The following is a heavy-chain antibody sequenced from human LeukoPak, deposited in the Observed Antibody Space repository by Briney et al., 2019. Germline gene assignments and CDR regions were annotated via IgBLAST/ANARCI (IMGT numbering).Heavy chain of an antibody. CDR2: MNPNSGNT. D-gene: IGHD3-10*01. CDR1: GYTFTSYD. J-gene: IGHJ5*02. V-gene: IGHV1-8*01. CDR3: ARGRELSRSNWFDP. Sequence: ASVKVSCKASGYTFTSYDINWVRQATGQGLEWMGWMNPNSGNTGYAQKFQGRVTMTRNTSISTAYMELGSLRSEDTAVYYCARGRELSRSNWFDPWGQGTLVTVSS.